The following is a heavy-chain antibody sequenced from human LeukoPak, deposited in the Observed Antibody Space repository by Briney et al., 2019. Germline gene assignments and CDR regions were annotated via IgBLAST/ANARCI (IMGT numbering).Heavy chain of an antibody. D-gene: IGHD2-15*01. J-gene: IGHJ4*02. Sequence: GESLRLSCAASGFPFSSYAMSWVRQAPGKGLEWVSAISGSGGSTYYADSVKGRFTISRDNFKNTLYLQMNSLRAEDTAVYYCAKDLWDIVVVVADYWGQGTLVTVSS. CDR2: ISGSGGST. CDR1: GFPFSSYA. CDR3: AKDLWDIVVVVADY. V-gene: IGHV3-23*01.